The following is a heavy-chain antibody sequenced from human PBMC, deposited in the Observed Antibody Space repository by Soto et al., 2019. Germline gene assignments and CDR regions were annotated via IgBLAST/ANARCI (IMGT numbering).Heavy chain of an antibody. CDR1: GYIFTSYG. V-gene: IGHV1-18*01. D-gene: IGHD6-19*01. J-gene: IGHJ4*02. Sequence: ASVKVSCKTSGYIFTSYGFNWVRQAPGQGLEWMGWISANNGNTNYAQKFQGGVTMTTDTSTSTAYMELRTLRSDDTAMYYCARDMRIAVTGGPFHSDYWGQGTLVTVSS. CDR2: ISANNGNT. CDR3: ARDMRIAVTGGPFHSDY.